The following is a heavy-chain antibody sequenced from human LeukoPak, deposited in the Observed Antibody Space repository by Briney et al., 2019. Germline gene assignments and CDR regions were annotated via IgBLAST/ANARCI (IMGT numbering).Heavy chain of an antibody. D-gene: IGHD3-22*01. J-gene: IGHJ3*02. V-gene: IGHV1-2*02. CDR1: GYTFTGYY. Sequence: ASVKVSCKASGYTFTGYYMHWVRQAPGQGLEWMGWINPNSGSTNYAQKFQGRVTMTRDTSISTAYMELSRLRSDDTAVYYCARMDLYYYDSSGLLNDAFDIWGQGTMVTVSS. CDR2: INPNSGST. CDR3: ARMDLYYYDSSGLLNDAFDI.